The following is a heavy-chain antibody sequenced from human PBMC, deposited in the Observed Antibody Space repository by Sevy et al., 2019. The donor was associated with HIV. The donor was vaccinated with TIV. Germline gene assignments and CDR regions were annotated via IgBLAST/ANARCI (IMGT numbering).Heavy chain of an antibody. Sequence: GGSLRLSCAASGFTFSSYAMSWVRQAPGKGLEWVSAISGSGGSTYYADSVKGRFTISRDNSKNTLYLQMNSLRAEDTAVYYCAKGDTMVRGVIIRIPLSLDYWGQGTLVTVSS. CDR1: GFTFSSYA. CDR2: ISGSGGST. V-gene: IGHV3-23*01. D-gene: IGHD3-10*01. J-gene: IGHJ4*02. CDR3: AKGDTMVRGVIIRIPLSLDY.